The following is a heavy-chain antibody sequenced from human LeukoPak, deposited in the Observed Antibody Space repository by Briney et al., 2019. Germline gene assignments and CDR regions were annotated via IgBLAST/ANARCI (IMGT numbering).Heavy chain of an antibody. D-gene: IGHD5-24*01. Sequence: SETLSLTCAVYGGSFSGYYWSWIRQPPGKGLEWIGEINHSGSTNYNPSLKSRVTISVDTSKNQFSLKLSSVTAADTAVYYCARGEGDGYPPIYYYYYYYMDVWGKGTTVTVSS. J-gene: IGHJ6*03. V-gene: IGHV4-34*01. CDR1: GGSFSGYY. CDR2: INHSGST. CDR3: ARGEGDGYPPIYYYYYYYMDV.